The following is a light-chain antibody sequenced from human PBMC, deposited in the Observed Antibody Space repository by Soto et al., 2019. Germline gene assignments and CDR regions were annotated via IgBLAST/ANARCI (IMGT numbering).Light chain of an antibody. Sequence: EIVITQAPATLAESPGERATLSCRASQSVSISFYLAWYQQKPGPAPRLLIYGASTRATGIPARFSGSGSGTEFTLIISSLQSEDSAVYYCQQYNICLWTFGQGPKVDI. V-gene: IGKV3-15*01. CDR2: GAS. CDR1: QSVSISFY. CDR3: QQYNICLWT. J-gene: IGKJ1*01.